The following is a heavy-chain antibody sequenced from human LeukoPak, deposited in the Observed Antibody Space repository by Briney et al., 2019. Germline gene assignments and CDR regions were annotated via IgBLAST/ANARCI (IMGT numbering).Heavy chain of an antibody. J-gene: IGHJ4*02. CDR3: ATYSGTYRDH. CDR2: IRTAGKHI. V-gene: IGHV3-21*06. Sequence: GGSLRLSCAGSGFIFSSYNMNWVRQAPGKGLEWVSSIRTAGKHIYYADSVRDRFAISRDDAKNSLYLQMNNLGVDDTVVYYCATYSGTYRDHWGQGTLVTVSS. D-gene: IGHD1-26*01. CDR1: GFIFSSYN.